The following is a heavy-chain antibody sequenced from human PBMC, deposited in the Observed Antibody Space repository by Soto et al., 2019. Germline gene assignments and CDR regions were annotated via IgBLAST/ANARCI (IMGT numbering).Heavy chain of an antibody. CDR1: GYTITELS. Sequence: GASVEVCCTVSGYTITELSMHWVRQAPGKGLEWMGGFDPEDGETIYAQKFQGRVTMTEDTSTDTAYMELSSLRSEDTAVYYCATTIYSSGWSRDHWGQGTLVTVSS. CDR3: ATTIYSSGWSRDH. CDR2: FDPEDGET. J-gene: IGHJ4*02. V-gene: IGHV1-24*01. D-gene: IGHD6-19*01.